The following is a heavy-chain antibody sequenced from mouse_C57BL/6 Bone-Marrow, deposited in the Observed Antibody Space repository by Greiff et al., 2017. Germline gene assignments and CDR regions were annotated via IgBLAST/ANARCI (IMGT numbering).Heavy chain of an antibody. CDR3: AHGNYFYWYFAV. CDR1: GYTFTSYW. J-gene: IGHJ1*03. V-gene: IGHV1-72*01. Sequence: QVQLQQPGAELVKPGASVKLSCKASGYTFTSYWMHWVKQRPGRGLEWIGRIDPNSGGTKYNEQFKSKATLTVDKPSSTAYMQISSLTSEDSAVYYCAHGNYFYWYFAVWGTGTTVTVSS. D-gene: IGHD2-1*01. CDR2: IDPNSGGT.